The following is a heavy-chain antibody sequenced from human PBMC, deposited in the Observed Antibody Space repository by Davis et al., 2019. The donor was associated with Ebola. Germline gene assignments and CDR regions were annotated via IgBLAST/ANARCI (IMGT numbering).Heavy chain of an antibody. CDR3: ARDRSYDGSGLGV. Sequence: PSETLSLTCAVYGGSFSGYYWSWIRQPPGKGLEWIGEINHSGSTNYNPSLKSRVTISVDTSKNQFSLKLSSVTAADTAVYYCARDRSYDGSGLGVWGQGTLVTVSS. CDR1: GGSFSGYY. CDR2: INHSGST. D-gene: IGHD3-10*01. J-gene: IGHJ4*02. V-gene: IGHV4-34*01.